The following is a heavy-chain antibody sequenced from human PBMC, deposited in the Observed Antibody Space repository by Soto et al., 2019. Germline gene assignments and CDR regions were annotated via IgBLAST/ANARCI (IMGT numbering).Heavy chain of an antibody. Sequence: QVQLGESWGGVVQPERSLRLSCVATGLTFSNYGIHWVRQAPGRGLEWVAVIWHDGSQKYSADSVRGRFTISRDNSKNTVYLQMNRLRAEDTAVYYCEGRDDPFHVWGQGTMVTVAS. J-gene: IGHJ3*01. V-gene: IGHV3-33*01. CDR3: EGRDDPFHV. CDR1: GLTFSNYG. CDR2: IWHDGSQK.